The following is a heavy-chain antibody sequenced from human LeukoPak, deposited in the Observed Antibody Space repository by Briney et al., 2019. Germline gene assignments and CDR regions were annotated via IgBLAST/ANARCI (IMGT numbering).Heavy chain of an antibody. J-gene: IGHJ4*02. CDR2: INHSGST. D-gene: IGHD3-22*01. V-gene: IGHV4-34*01. CDR1: GGSISSYY. Sequence: SETLSLTCTVSGGSISSYYWSWIRQPPGKGLEWIGEINHSGSTNYNPSLKSRVTISVDTSKNQFSLKLSSVTAADTAVYYCARGRYYYDSSGYPLYHYWGQGTLVTVSS. CDR3: ARGRYYYDSSGYPLYHY.